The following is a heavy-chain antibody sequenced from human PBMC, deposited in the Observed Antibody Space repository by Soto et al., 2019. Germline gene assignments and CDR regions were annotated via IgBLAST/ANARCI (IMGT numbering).Heavy chain of an antibody. CDR3: ARGPTADKVDS. Sequence: QVQLQESGPGLVRPSQTLSLTCSVSGASIYNGGYFWSWIRQSPAKGLEWIGHILNSGSPYKNPSLESRVTISADTSMNQFSLALTSVTAADTAMYYCARGPTADKVDSWGQGILVTVSS. CDR1: GASIYNGGYF. J-gene: IGHJ4*02. CDR2: ILNSGSP. V-gene: IGHV4-30-4*01.